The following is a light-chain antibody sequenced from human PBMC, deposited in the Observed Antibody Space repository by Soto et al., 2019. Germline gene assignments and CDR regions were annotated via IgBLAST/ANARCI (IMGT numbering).Light chain of an antibody. V-gene: IGKV1-5*01. J-gene: IGKJ4*01. CDR1: QTISSW. CDR2: DAS. Sequence: DIQMTQSPSTLSGSVGDRATITCRASQTISSWLAWYQQKPGKAPKLLIYDASSLESGVPSRFSGSGSGTEFTLTISSLQPDDFATYYCQQYNSYSITFGGGTKVDI. CDR3: QQYNSYSIT.